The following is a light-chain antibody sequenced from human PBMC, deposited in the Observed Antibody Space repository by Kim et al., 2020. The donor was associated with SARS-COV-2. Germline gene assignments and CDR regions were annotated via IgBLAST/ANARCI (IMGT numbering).Light chain of an antibody. J-gene: IGLJ2*01. CDR3: QVWDTTNDRGV. Sequence: PRHTTTSCCGGKLSGTKVVPWYRRREGQARLLVSYFEWDRPSGIPGRFSGSNSGNTATLTISRVEAGDEADYYCQVWDTTNDRGVFGGGTQLTVL. CDR2: FEW. V-gene: IGLV3-21*04. CDR1: LSGTKV.